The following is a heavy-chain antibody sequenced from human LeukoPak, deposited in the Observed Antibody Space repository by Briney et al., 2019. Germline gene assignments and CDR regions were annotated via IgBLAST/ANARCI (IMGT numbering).Heavy chain of an antibody. Sequence: PGGSLRLSRAASGFTFSSYSMNWVRQAPGKGLEWVSSISSSSSYIYYADSVKGRFTISRDNAKNSLYLQMNSLRAEDTAVYYCASGYSSSWYDGYWGQGTLVTVSS. CDR2: ISSSSSYI. V-gene: IGHV3-21*01. D-gene: IGHD6-13*01. J-gene: IGHJ4*02. CDR3: ASGYSSSWYDGY. CDR1: GFTFSSYS.